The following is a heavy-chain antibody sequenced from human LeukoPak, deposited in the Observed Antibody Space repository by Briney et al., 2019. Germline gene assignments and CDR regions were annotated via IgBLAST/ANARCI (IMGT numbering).Heavy chain of an antibody. CDR2: IDPSGDST. J-gene: IGHJ4*02. Sequence: SVKVSCKASGCTFTTHYMYWVRQAPGQGLEWIGIIDPSGDSTTDAQKFQGRVTVTRDTSTSTVYMELSSLRFEDTAVYYCYCSLGYWGQGTLVTVSS. CDR1: GCTFTTHY. CDR3: YCSLGY. V-gene: IGHV1-46*01. D-gene: IGHD2-15*01.